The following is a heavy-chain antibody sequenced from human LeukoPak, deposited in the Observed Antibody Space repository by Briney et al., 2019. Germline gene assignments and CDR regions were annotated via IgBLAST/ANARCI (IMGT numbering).Heavy chain of an antibody. CDR1: GGSFSGYY. V-gene: IGHV4-34*01. CDR2: VNHSGST. Sequence: PSETLSLTCAVSGGSFSGYYWSWIRQPPGKGLEWIGEVNHSGSTNYNPSLKSRVSISVDTSKNQFSLRLNSVTAADTAVYYCARGRRDDFWSGYSLYYFDYWGQGTLVTVSS. CDR3: ARGRRDDFWSGYSLYYFDY. J-gene: IGHJ4*02. D-gene: IGHD3-3*01.